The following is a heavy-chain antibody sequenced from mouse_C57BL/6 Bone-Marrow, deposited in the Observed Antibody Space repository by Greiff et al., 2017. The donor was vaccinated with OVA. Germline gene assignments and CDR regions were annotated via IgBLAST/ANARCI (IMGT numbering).Heavy chain of an antibody. CDR1: GFTFSSYT. V-gene: IGHV5-9*01. CDR2: ISGGGGNT. Sequence: EVMLVESGGGLVKPGGSLKLSCAASGFTFSSYTMSWVRQTPEQRLEWVATISGGGGNTYYPDSVKGRFTISRDNAKNTLYLQMSSLRSEDTALYYCARRVDSSGYVGFAYWGQGTLVTVSA. CDR3: ARRVDSSGYVGFAY. J-gene: IGHJ3*01. D-gene: IGHD3-2*02.